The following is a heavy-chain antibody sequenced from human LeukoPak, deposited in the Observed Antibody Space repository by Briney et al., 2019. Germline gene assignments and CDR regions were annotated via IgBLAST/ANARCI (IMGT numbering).Heavy chain of an antibody. CDR3: ATNGGGDSGYGNFDY. Sequence: PGGSLRLSCAVSGFTFDGYAMHWVRLVPGKGLEWVLGISWNSDTIGYGDSVKGRFTISRDNAKNSLYLQMNSLRPEDTALYYCATNGGGDSGYGNFDYWGQGTLVTVSS. CDR2: ISWNSDTI. V-gene: IGHV3-9*01. D-gene: IGHD5-12*01. CDR1: GFTFDGYA. J-gene: IGHJ4*02.